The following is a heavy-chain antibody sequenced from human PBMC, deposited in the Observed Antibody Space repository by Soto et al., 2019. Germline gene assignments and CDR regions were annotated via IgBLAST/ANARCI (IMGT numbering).Heavy chain of an antibody. CDR2: SYYSGST. J-gene: IGHJ6*02. V-gene: IGHV4-30-4*01. CDR3: ARWSTVVRDGMDV. Sequence: QVQLQESGPGLVKPSQTLSLTCTVSGGSISSGDYYWSWIRQPPGKGLEWIGYSYYSGSTYYNPSLKSRVTISVDTSQNQFSLKLSSVTAADPAVYYCARWSTVVRDGMDVWGQGTTVTVSS. D-gene: IGHD3-22*01. CDR1: GGSISSGDYY.